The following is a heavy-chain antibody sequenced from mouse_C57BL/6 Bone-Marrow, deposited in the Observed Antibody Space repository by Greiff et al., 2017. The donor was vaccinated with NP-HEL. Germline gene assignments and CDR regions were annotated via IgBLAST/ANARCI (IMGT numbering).Heavy chain of an antibody. Sequence: EVQGVESGGGLVQPGGSLKLSCAASGFTFSDYGMAWVRQAPRKGPEWVAFISNLAYSIYYADTVTGRFTISRENAKNTLYLEMSSLRSEDTAMYYCARGESHYAMDYWGQGTSVTVSS. CDR2: ISNLAYSI. CDR3: ARGESHYAMDY. V-gene: IGHV5-15*01. J-gene: IGHJ4*01. CDR1: GFTFSDYG.